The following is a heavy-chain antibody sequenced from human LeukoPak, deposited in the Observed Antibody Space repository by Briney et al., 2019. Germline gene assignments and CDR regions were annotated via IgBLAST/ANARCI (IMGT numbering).Heavy chain of an antibody. D-gene: IGHD3-9*01. J-gene: IGHJ4*02. V-gene: IGHV1-18*01. Sequence: ASVKVSCKASNYTFTSYGVTWVRQAPGQGLEWMGWISAYNGKTIYSQKVQGRVTMTTDTSTSTAHMELRSLRSDDTAVYYCARSYYDILTGYYRPDHNSDYWGQGTLVTVSS. CDR3: ARSYYDILTGYYRPDHNSDY. CDR2: ISAYNGKT. CDR1: NYTFTSYG.